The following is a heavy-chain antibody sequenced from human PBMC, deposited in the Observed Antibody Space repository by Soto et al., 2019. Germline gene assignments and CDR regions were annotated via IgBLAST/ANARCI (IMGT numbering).Heavy chain of an antibody. CDR2: TYYRSKWYN. CDR3: PRAGGVAGNFDY. J-gene: IGHJ4*01. Sequence: QVQLQQSGPGLVKPSQTLSLTCAISGDSVSSNSAAWNWIRQSPSRGLEWLARTYYRSKWYNDYAVTVKSRITINPDTPNNQLPRYLDSVIADHMAVYSSPRAGGVAGNFDYWGHGTLVPVS. CDR1: GDSVSSNSAA. V-gene: IGHV6-1*01. D-gene: IGHD6-19*01.